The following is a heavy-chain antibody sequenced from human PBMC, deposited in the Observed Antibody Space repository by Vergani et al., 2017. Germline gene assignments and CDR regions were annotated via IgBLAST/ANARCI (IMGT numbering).Heavy chain of an antibody. V-gene: IGHV4-59*01. CDR3: AREGADILTGYYREYYFDY. D-gene: IGHD3-9*01. J-gene: IGHJ4*02. Sequence: QVQLQESGPGLVKPSETLSLTCTVSGGSISSYYWSWIRQPPGKGLEWIGYIYYSGGTNYNPSLKSRVTISVDTSKNQFSLKLSSVTAADTAVYYCAREGADILTGYYREYYFDYWGQGTLVTVSS. CDR1: GGSISSYY. CDR2: IYYSGGT.